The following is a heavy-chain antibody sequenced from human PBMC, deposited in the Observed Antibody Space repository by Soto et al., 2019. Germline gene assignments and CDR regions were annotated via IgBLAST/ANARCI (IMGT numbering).Heavy chain of an antibody. CDR2: INAGNGNT. D-gene: IGHD2-21*02. CDR3: ARDFGGDGGGDCGWSDAFDI. V-gene: IGHV1-3*01. J-gene: IGHJ3*02. Sequence: ASVKVSCKASGYTFTSYAMHWVRQAPGQRLEWMGWINAGNGNTKYSQKFQGRVTITRDTSASTAYMELSSMRSEETAVYYCARDFGGDGGGDCGWSDAFDIWGQGTIVTVSS. CDR1: GYTFTSYA.